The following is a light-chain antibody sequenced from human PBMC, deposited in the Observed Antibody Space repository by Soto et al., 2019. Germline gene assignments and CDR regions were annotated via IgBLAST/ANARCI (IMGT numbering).Light chain of an antibody. CDR3: MQALQIPHT. V-gene: IGKV2-28*01. CDR1: QSLLHSNGYNF. J-gene: IGKJ2*01. CDR2: LGS. Sequence: DIVMTQSPLSLPVTPGEPASISCRSSQSLLHSNGYNFLDWYLQKPGQSPQLLIYLGSNRASGVPDRFSGSASGTDFTLKISRVEAEDVGVYYCMQALQIPHTFGQGTKLEIK.